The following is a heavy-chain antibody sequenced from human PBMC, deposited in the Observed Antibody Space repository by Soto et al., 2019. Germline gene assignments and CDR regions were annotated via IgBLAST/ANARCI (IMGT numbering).Heavy chain of an antibody. CDR3: ARHPERIAEIGWFYP. CDR2: ISSSSSTI. Sequence: GGSLRLSCAASGFTFSSYNMNWVRQAPGKGLEWVSYISSSSSTIYYADSVKGRFTISRDNAKNSLYLQMNSLRAEDTAVYYCARHPERIAEIGWFYPWGQGTLVTVSS. CDR1: GFTFSSYN. V-gene: IGHV3-48*01. D-gene: IGHD6-13*01. J-gene: IGHJ5*02.